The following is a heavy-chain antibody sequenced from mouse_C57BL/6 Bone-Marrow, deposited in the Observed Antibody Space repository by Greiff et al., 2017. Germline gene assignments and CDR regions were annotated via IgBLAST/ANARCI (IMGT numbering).Heavy chain of an antibody. CDR3: TTPGLTTYFDY. D-gene: IGHD2-1*01. J-gene: IGHJ2*01. V-gene: IGHV14-4*01. CDR2: IDPENGDT. CDR1: GFNIKDDY. Sequence: EVQGVESGAELVRPGASVKLSCTASGFNIKDDYMHWVKQRPEQGLEWIGWIDPENGDTEYASKIQGKATITADTFSNTAYLQLSSLTSEDTAVYYCTTPGLTTYFDYGGQGTTLTVSS.